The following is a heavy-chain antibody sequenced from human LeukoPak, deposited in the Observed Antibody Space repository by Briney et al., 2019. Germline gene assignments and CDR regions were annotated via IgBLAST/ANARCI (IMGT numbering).Heavy chain of an antibody. Sequence: SGPTLVRPTQTLTVTFTFSGFSLSTGGVGVGWIRQPPAKALEWLALIYWDDEKRYTPSLKSRLTITKDTSKNQVVLTLTNMHPEDTATYYCARTKYDSSGYFVNYFGMDVWGQGTTVTVSS. CDR3: ARTKYDSSGYFVNYFGMDV. CDR1: GFSLSTGGVG. CDR2: IYWDDEK. J-gene: IGHJ6*02. V-gene: IGHV2-5*02. D-gene: IGHD3-22*01.